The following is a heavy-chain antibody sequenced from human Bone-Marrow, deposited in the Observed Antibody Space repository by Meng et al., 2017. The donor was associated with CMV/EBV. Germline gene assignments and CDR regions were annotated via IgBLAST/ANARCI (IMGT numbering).Heavy chain of an antibody. CDR2: MNPNSGNT. CDR1: GYTFTSYD. Sequence: ASVKVSCKASGYTFTSYDINWVRQATGQGLEWMGWMNPNSGNTGYAQKFQGRVTMTRNTSISTAYMELSSLRSEDTAVYYCARQGRGSSWYDPINWFDPWGPGNRVTGAS. D-gene: IGHD6-13*01. J-gene: IGHJ5*02. CDR3: ARQGRGSSWYDPINWFDP. V-gene: IGHV1-8*01.